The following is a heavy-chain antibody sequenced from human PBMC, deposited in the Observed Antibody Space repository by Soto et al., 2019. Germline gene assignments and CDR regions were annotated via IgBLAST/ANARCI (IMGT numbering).Heavy chain of an antibody. D-gene: IGHD5-12*01. J-gene: IGHJ4*02. Sequence: ASMKVSCKASGYTFTSYYMHWVRQAPGQGLEWMGIINPSGGSTSYAQKFQGRVTMTRDTSTSTVYMELSSLRSEDTAVYYCARLVATNYFDYCGQGTLVTVSS. V-gene: IGHV1-46*01. CDR1: GYTFTSYY. CDR2: INPSGGST. CDR3: ARLVATNYFDY.